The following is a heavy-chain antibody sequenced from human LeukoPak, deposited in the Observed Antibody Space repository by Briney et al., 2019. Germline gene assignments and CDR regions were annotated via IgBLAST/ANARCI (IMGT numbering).Heavy chain of an antibody. CDR2: INPSGGST. CDR3: ARVAYYDSSGYPHGFDP. CDR1: GYTFTSYY. Sequence: GASVKVSCKASGYTFTSYYMHWVRQAPGQGLEWTGIINPSGGSTSYAQKFQGRVTMTRDTSTSTVYMELSSLRSEDTAVYYCARVAYYDSSGYPHGFDPWGQGTLVTVSS. V-gene: IGHV1-46*01. D-gene: IGHD3-22*01. J-gene: IGHJ5*02.